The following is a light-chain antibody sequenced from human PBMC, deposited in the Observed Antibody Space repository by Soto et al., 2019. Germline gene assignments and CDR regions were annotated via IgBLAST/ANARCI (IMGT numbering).Light chain of an antibody. CDR3: LHHGSSLWT. J-gene: IGKJ1*01. V-gene: IGKV3-20*01. Sequence: DIVMTQSPATLSVAPGERVTFSCRASQGVSRKLAWYQHKPGQTPRLLIYSVSSRATGIPDRFSGSGSGTDFTLTISRLEPEDFAMYYCLHHGSSLWTFGQGTKVDIK. CDR2: SVS. CDR1: QGVSRK.